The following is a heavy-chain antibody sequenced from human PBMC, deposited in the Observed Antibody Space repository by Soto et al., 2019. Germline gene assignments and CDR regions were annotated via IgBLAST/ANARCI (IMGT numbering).Heavy chain of an antibody. J-gene: IGHJ4*02. D-gene: IGHD4-17*01. CDR2: IYYSGST. CDR3: ASGPYGDYRYYFDY. V-gene: IGHV4-31*01. CDR1: GGSISSGGYY. Sequence: QVQLQESGPGLVKPSQTLSLTCTVSGGSISSGGYYWSWIRQHPGKGLEWIGYIYYSGSTYYNPCLKSPVTISVDTSKNQFSLKLSAVTAADTAVYYCASGPYGDYRYYFDYWGQGTLVTVSS.